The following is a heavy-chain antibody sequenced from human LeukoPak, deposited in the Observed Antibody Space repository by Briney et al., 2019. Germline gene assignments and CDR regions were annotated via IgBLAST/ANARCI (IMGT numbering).Heavy chain of an antibody. CDR1: GFTFGDYA. CDR2: IRSKAYGGTT. CDR3: TRDLEVVPAAIGSY. J-gene: IGHJ4*02. V-gene: IGHV3-49*03. Sequence: GGSLRLSCTASGFTFGDYAMSWFRQAPGKGLEWVGFIRSKAYGGTTEYAASVKGRFTISRDDSKSIAYLQMNSLKTEDTAVYYCTRDLEVVPAAIGSYWGQGTLVTVSS. D-gene: IGHD2-2*01.